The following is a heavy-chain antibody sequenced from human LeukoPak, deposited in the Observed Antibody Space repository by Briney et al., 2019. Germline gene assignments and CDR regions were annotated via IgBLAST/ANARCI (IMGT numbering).Heavy chain of an antibody. D-gene: IGHD3-22*01. J-gene: IGHJ4*02. CDR3: ARRFYTNYYDSSGPFDY. CDR2: INHSGST. CDR1: GGSFSGYY. Sequence: SETLSLTCAVYGGSFSGYYWSWIRQPPGKGLERIGEINHSGSTNYNPSLKSRVTISVDTSKNQFSLKLSSVTAADTAVYYCARRFYTNYYDSSGPFDYWGQGTLVTVSS. V-gene: IGHV4-34*01.